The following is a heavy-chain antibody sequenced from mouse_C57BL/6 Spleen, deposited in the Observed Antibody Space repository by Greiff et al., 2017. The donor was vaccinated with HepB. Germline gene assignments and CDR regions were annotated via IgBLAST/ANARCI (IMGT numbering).Heavy chain of an antibody. Sequence: EVQLQQSGPELVKPGASVKMSCKASGYTFTDYNMHWVKQSHGKSLEWIGYINPNNGGTSYNQKFKGKATLTVNKSSSTAYMELRSLTSEDSAVYYCARDWYYYGSRTGWYFDVWGTGTTVTVSS. CDR3: ARDWYYYGSRTGWYFDV. CDR2: INPNNGGT. V-gene: IGHV1-22*01. J-gene: IGHJ1*03. D-gene: IGHD1-1*01. CDR1: GYTFTDYN.